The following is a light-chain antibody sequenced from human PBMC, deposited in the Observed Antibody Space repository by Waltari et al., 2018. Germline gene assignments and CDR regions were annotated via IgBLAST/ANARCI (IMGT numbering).Light chain of an antibody. J-gene: IGLJ2*01. CDR2: EVS. Sequence: QSALTQPPSASGSPGQSVTISCTGTSSDVGAYDYVSWYQHHPGKAPKLLISEVSKRPSGVPDRVSGSRSGNAASLTVAGLQAEDEAEYYCSSYAGSNNLVFGGGTKLTVL. CDR3: SSYAGSNNLV. V-gene: IGLV2-8*01. CDR1: SSDVGAYDY.